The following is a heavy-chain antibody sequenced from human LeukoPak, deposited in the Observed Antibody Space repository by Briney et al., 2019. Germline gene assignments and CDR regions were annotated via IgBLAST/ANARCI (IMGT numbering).Heavy chain of an antibody. CDR1: GCTFTSYA. CDR2: INAGNGNT. CDR3: ARAHLIAVAGSYYYYYGMDV. V-gene: IGHV1-3*01. D-gene: IGHD6-19*01. J-gene: IGHJ6*02. Sequence: ASVKVSCKASGCTFTSYAMHWVRQAPGQRLEWMGWINAGNGNTKYSQKFQGRVTITRDTSASTAYMELSSLRSEDTAVYYCARAHLIAVAGSYYYYYGMDVWGQGTTVTVSS.